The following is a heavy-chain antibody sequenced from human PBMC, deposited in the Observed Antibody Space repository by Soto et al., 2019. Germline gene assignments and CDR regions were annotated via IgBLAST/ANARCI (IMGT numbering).Heavy chain of an antibody. D-gene: IGHD3-22*01. CDR1: GYXFTSYC. V-gene: IGHV5-10-1*01. J-gene: IGHJ5*02. Sequence: EXLKISCKVSGYXFTSYCISWVRQMPGKGLECMGRIDPSDSYSNYSPSFQGHVTISADKSISTAYLQWSSLKASDTPMYYCARLSYYDSSGYPNWFDPWGQGTLGTVS. CDR2: IDPSDSYS. CDR3: ARLSYYDSSGYPNWFDP.